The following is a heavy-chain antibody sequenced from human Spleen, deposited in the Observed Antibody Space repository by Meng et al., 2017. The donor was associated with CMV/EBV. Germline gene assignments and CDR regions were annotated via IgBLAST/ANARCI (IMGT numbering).Heavy chain of an antibody. J-gene: IGHJ4*02. Sequence: GESLKISCAASGFTFSRYEMSWVRQAPGKGLEWVSYISSSGSPTHYADSVKGRFTISRDNSKNTLYLQMNSLRSEDTAVYYCARARRGIVAGLDSWGQGTLVTVSS. CDR2: ISSSGSPT. D-gene: IGHD3-22*01. CDR3: ARARRGIVAGLDS. V-gene: IGHV3-48*03. CDR1: GFTFSRYE.